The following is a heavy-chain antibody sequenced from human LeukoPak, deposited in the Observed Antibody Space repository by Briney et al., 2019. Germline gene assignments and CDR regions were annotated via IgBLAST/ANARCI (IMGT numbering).Heavy chain of an antibody. CDR2: ISWKSGSI. Sequence: GGSLRLSCAASGFTFDDYAMHWVRQAPGKGLEWVSGISWKSGSIGYADSVKGRFTISRDNAKNYLYLQMNSLRAEDTALYYCAKGVRITMVRGAFDIWGQGTMVTVSS. D-gene: IGHD3-10*01. CDR1: GFTFDDYA. CDR3: AKGVRITMVRGAFDI. J-gene: IGHJ3*02. V-gene: IGHV3-9*01.